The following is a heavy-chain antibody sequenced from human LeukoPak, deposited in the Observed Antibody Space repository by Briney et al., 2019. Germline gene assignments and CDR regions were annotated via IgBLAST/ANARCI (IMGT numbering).Heavy chain of an antibody. J-gene: IGHJ5*02. CDR3: AREVVGITMVRGVIWFDP. CDR2: INHSGST. V-gene: IGHV4-34*01. CDR1: GGSFSGYY. Sequence: SETLSLTCAVYGGSFSGYYWSWIRQPPGKGLEWIGEINHSGSTNYNPSLKSRVTISVDTSKNQFSLKLGSVTAADTAVYYCAREVVGITMVRGVIWFDPWGQGTLVTVSS. D-gene: IGHD3-10*01.